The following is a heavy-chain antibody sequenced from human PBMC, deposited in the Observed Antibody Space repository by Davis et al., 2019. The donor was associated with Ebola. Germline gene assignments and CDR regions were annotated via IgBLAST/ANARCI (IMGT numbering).Heavy chain of an antibody. D-gene: IGHD4-17*01. V-gene: IGHV1-69*04. CDR2: INPSGGST. CDR3: ARDEDYGDYVDYFDY. Sequence: SVKVSCKASGGTFSSYAISWVRQAPGQGLEWMGMINPSGGSTSYAQKFQGRVTITADKSTSTAYMELSSLRSEDTAVYYCARDEDYGDYVDYFDYWGQGTLVTVSS. CDR1: GGTFSSYA. J-gene: IGHJ4*02.